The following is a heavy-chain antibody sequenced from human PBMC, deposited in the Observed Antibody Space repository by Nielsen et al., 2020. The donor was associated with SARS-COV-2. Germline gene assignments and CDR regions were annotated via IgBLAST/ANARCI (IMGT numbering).Heavy chain of an antibody. CDR2: INHSGST. V-gene: IGHV4-34*01. CDR3: ARGSQWLVRGRWFDP. D-gene: IGHD6-19*01. CDR1: GGSISSGGYY. J-gene: IGHJ5*02. Sequence: SQTLSLTCAVSGGSISSGGYYWSWIRQPPGKGLEWIGEINHSGSTNYNPSLKSRVTISVDTSKNQFSLKLSSVTAADTAVYYCARGSQWLVRGRWFDPWGQGTLVTVSS.